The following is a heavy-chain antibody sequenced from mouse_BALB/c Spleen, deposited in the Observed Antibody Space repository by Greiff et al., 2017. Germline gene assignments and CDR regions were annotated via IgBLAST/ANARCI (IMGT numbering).Heavy chain of an antibody. J-gene: IGHJ4*01. Sequence: QVQLQQSGPELVKPGASVQMSCKASGYTFTSYYIHWVKQRPGQGLEWIGWIYPGDGSTKYNEKFKGKTTLTADKSSSTAYMLLSSLTSDDSAFDFCANGYDGEGYAMDYWGQGTSVTVSS. CDR2: IYPGDGST. CDR3: ANGYDGEGYAMDY. CDR1: GYTFTSYY. D-gene: IGHD2-2*01. V-gene: IGHV1S56*01.